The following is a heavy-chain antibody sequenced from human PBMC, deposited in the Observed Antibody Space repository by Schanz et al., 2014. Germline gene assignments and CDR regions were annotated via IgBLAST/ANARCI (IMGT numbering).Heavy chain of an antibody. J-gene: IGHJ6*02. D-gene: IGHD3-10*01. CDR3: ARHRFGVFYYGLDV. CDR2: ISDYNGKT. V-gene: IGHV1-18*01. CDR1: GYTLNNYG. Sequence: QAQLMQSGPELKRPGASVKVSCTASGYTLNNYGISWVRQAPGLGLEWMGWISDYNGKTNYAQKFQDRVIMSTDRSSSTAYLDLRSLTSDNSAIYYCARHRFGVFYYGLDVWGQGTTILVSS.